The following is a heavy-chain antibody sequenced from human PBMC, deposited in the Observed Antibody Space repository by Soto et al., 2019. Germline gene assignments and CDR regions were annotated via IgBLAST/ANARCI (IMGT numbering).Heavy chain of an antibody. V-gene: IGHV3-74*01. CDR1: GFTFSSYW. Sequence: EVQLVESGGGLVQPGGSLRLSCAASGFTFSSYWMHWVRQAPGEGLVWVSRIKSDGSNINYADSVKGRFTISRDNAKNTLYLQMNSLRAEDTAIYYCARGGFSGSGSFIQGDYWGQGTLVTVSS. CDR3: ARGGFSGSGSFIQGDY. J-gene: IGHJ4*02. D-gene: IGHD3-10*01. CDR2: IKSDGSNI.